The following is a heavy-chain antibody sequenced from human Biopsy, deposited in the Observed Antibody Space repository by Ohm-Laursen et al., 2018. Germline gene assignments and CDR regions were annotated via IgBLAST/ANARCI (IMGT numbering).Heavy chain of an antibody. J-gene: IGHJ6*02. CDR3: ARATNSTGWPYYYFYGMDV. CDR1: GASIDSYY. CDR2: IYYSGTT. V-gene: IGHV4-59*01. D-gene: IGHD2/OR15-2a*01. Sequence: GTLSLTCTVSGASIDSYYWNWIRQPPGKGLEWIGYIYYSGTTDYSPSLKSRVTISIDKSKNQFFLKLSSVTAADTAVYYCARATNSTGWPYYYFYGMDVWGQGTTVTVSS.